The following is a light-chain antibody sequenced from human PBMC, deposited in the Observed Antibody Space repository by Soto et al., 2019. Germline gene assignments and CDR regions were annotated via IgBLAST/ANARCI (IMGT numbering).Light chain of an antibody. CDR2: EVY. J-gene: IGLJ3*02. Sequence: QSALTQPASVSGSPGQSVTISCTGTSSDVGGYNFVSWYRQLPGEAPKLLIFEVYNRPSGISDRFSGSKSGDTASLTISGLQAEDEADYYCISYIPSTTTHWVFGGGTKVTVL. CDR1: SSDVGGYNF. CDR3: ISYIPSTTTHWV. V-gene: IGLV2-14*03.